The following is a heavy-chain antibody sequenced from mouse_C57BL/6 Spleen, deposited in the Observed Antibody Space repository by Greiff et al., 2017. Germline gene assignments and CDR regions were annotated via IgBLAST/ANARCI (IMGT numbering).Heavy chain of an antibody. J-gene: IGHJ3*01. D-gene: IGHD1-1*01. CDR2: ISSGGSYT. CDR3: SRHENYYGSSPFAY. V-gene: IGHV5-6*01. CDR1: GFTFSSYG. Sequence: EVQLVESGGDLVKPGGSLKLSCAASGFTFSSYGMSWVRQTPDKRLEWVATISSGGSYTYYPDSVKGRFTISRDNAKNTLYLQMSSLKSEDTAMYYCSRHENYYGSSPFAYWGQGTLVTVSA.